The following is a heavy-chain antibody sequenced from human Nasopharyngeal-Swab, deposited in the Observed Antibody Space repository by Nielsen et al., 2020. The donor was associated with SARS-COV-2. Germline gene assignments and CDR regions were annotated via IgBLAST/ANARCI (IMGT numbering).Heavy chain of an antibody. CDR3: ARESVSITTYIDH. CDR2: IKPDGSEK. V-gene: IGHV3-7*03. D-gene: IGHD4-11*01. Sequence: ETLSLTCAASGFTFFSGHWMRWVRQAPGKGLEWVANIKPDGSEKYYVDSVKGRFTISRDNARNSLYLQINSLRAEDTAMYYCARESVSITTYIDHWGQGTLVTVSS. J-gene: IGHJ4*02. CDR1: GFTFFSGHW.